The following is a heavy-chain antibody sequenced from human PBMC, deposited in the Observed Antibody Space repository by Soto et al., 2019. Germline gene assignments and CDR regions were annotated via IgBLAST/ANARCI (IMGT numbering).Heavy chain of an antibody. CDR1: GGSISSYY. Sequence: SETLSLTCTVSGGSISSYYWSWIRQPPGKGLEWIGYIYYSGSTNYNPSLKSRVTISVDTSKNQFSLKLSSVTAADTAVYYCARHHRYSGYVWGDWGQGTLVTVSS. CDR3: ARHHRYSGYVWGD. J-gene: IGHJ4*02. V-gene: IGHV4-59*08. CDR2: IYYSGST. D-gene: IGHD5-12*01.